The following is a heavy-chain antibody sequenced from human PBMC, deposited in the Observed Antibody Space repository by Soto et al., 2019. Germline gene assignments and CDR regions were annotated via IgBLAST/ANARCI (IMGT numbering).Heavy chain of an antibody. CDR2: ISAYNGNT. CDR3: ARGGYDILTGYSNDAFDI. CDR1: GYTFTSYG. J-gene: IGHJ3*02. D-gene: IGHD3-9*01. Sequence: QVQLVQSGAEVKKPGASVKVSCKASGYTFTSYGISWVRQVPGQGLEWMGWISAYNGNTNYAQKLQGRVTMTTDTSTSTAYMELSSLRSDDTAVYYCARGGYDILTGYSNDAFDIWGQGTMVNVSS. V-gene: IGHV1-18*01.